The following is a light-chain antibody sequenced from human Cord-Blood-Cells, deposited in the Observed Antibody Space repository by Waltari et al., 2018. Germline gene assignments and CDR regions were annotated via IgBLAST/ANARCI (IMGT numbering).Light chain of an antibody. CDR3: CSYAGSSTSHVV. CDR1: SSDVGRYNL. CDR2: EGS. J-gene: IGLJ2*01. V-gene: IGLV2-23*01. Sequence: QSALTQPASVSGSPGQSITIPCTGTSSDVGRYNLVSWYQQHPGKAPKLMIYEGSKRPSGVSNRFSGSKSGNTASLTISGLQAEDEADYYCCSYAGSSTSHVVFGGGTKLTVL.